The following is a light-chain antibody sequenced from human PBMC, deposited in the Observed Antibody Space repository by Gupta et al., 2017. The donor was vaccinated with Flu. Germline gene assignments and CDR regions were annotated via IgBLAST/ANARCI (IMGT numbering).Light chain of an antibody. CDR3: ESRDSSDNNLV. V-gene: IGLV3-19*01. CDR1: SLRSYY. CDR2: GKN. Sequence: SSELTQDPAVSVALGQTVRITCQGNSLRSYYAKWYQQKPGQAPLLVIHGKNNRPSGIPDRFSGSSSGNTAALTITGAQAEDEADYYCESRDSSDNNLVFGGGTKLTVL. J-gene: IGLJ3*02.